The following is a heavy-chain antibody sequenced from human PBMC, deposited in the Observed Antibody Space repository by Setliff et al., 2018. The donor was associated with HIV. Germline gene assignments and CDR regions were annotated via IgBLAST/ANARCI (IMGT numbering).Heavy chain of an antibody. V-gene: IGHV4-31*03. J-gene: IGHJ5*01. Sequence: SETLSLTCTVSGASISSGSYYWTWIRHHPGRGLEWIGYIHYSGNTDYTPSLKSRVTLSVDTSKNQFTLNLRSVTAADTAVYYCARTTYSGSYFNDSWGQGTLVTVSS. D-gene: IGHD1-26*01. CDR1: GASISSGSYY. CDR2: IHYSGNT. CDR3: ARTTYSGSYFNDS.